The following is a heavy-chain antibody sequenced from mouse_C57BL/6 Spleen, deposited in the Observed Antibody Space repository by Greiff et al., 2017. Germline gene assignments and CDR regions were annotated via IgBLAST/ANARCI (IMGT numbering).Heavy chain of an antibody. D-gene: IGHD1-1*01. CDR3: ARGGRRGYAMDY. V-gene: IGHV1-50*01. CDR2: IDPSDSYT. CDR1: GYTFTSYW. J-gene: IGHJ4*01. Sequence: QVQLQQSGAELVKPGASVKLSCKASGYTFTSYWMQWVKQRPGQGLEWIGEIDPSDSYTNYTQKFKGQATLTVDTSYSTAYMQLSSLTSEDSAVYYCARGGRRGYAMDYWGQGTSVTVSS.